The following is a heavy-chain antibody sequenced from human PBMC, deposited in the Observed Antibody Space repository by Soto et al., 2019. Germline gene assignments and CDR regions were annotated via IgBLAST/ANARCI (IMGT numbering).Heavy chain of an antibody. CDR3: ARDIVGASHFDY. CDR2: IYYSGST. D-gene: IGHD1-26*01. V-gene: IGHV4-31*03. CDR1: GGSISSGGYY. J-gene: IGHJ4*02. Sequence: PSETLSLTCSVSGGSISSGGYYWSWIRQHPGKGLEWIGYIYYSGSTYYNPSLKSRVTISVDTSKNQFSLKLSSVTAADTAVYYCARDIVGASHFDYWGQGTLVTVSS.